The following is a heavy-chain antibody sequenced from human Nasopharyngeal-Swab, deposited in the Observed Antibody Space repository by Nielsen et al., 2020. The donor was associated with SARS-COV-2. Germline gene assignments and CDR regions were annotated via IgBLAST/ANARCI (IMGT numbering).Heavy chain of an antibody. V-gene: IGHV4-39*07. D-gene: IGHD4-17*01. CDR3: ARDESGDYLGLPSDH. Sequence: WIRQPPGKGLEWIGTVFSSGSTYNPSLKSRVTMSVDTSKNQFSLKLTSVTAADTAVYYCARDESGDYLGLPSDHWGRGTLVTVSS. J-gene: IGHJ4*02. CDR2: VFSSGST.